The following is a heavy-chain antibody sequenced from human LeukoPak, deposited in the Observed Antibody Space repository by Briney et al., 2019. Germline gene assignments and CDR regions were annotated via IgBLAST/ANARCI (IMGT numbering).Heavy chain of an antibody. J-gene: IGHJ4*02. CDR2: IYYSGST. D-gene: IGHD1-1*01. CDR1: GGSISSYY. CDR3: ARDLELERNRWNYFES. Sequence: SETLSLTCTVSGGSISSYYWSWIRQPPGKGLEWIGYIYYSGSTNYNPSLKSRVTISVDTSKNQFSLKLSSVTAADTAVYYCARDLELERNRWNYFESWGQGALVTVSS. V-gene: IGHV4-59*12.